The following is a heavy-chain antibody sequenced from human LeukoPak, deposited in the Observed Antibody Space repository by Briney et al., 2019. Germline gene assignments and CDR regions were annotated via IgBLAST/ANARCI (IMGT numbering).Heavy chain of an antibody. Sequence: ASVKVSCKASGYTFTSYYMHWVRQAPGQGLEWMGIINPSGGSTSYAQIFQGRVTMTRDMSTSTVYMELSSLRSEDTAVYYCARVQPTDYGLDYWGQGTLVTVSS. CDR1: GYTFTSYY. J-gene: IGHJ4*02. V-gene: IGHV1-46*01. D-gene: IGHD4/OR15-4a*01. CDR3: ARVQPTDYGLDY. CDR2: INPSGGST.